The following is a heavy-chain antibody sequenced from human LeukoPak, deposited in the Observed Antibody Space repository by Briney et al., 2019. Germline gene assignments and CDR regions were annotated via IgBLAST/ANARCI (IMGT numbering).Heavy chain of an antibody. CDR3: ARGSFRGYCSSTSCYTVNY. Sequence: ASVKVSCKSSGYTFTSYVINWLRQATGQGLEWMGWMNPDSGNTGYVQKFQGRVTMTSNTSISTAYMELSSLRSEDTAVYYGARGSFRGYCSSTSCYTVNYWGQGTLVTVSS. D-gene: IGHD2-2*02. J-gene: IGHJ4*02. CDR2: MNPDSGNT. CDR1: GYTFTSYV. V-gene: IGHV1-8*01.